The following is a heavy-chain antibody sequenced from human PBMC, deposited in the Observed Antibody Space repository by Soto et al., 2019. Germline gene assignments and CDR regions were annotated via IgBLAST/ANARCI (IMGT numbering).Heavy chain of an antibody. CDR1: GGSIHDYY. CDR2: IFYAGST. J-gene: IGHJ4*02. Sequence: QVQLQESGPGLVKPSQTLSLTCTVSGGSIHDYYWVWIRQPPGKGLEWIGSIFYAGSTDYNPSLKSRVTLSLATSKNQFSLNLSSVTAADTAVYYCARVNRGAFDHWGQGALFTVSS. V-gene: IGHV4-59*01. CDR3: ARVNRGAFDH.